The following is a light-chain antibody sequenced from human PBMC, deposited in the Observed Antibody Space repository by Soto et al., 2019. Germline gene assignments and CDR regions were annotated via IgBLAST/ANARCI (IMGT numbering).Light chain of an antibody. CDR2: GVS. Sequence: QSALTQPASVSGSPGQAITISCTGTSSDVWSYNLVSWYQQHPGKAPKVMIYGVSKRPSGVSNRFSGSKSGNTASLTISGLQAEDEADYYCCSYAGSSTYVFGTGTKVTVL. CDR3: CSYAGSSTYV. J-gene: IGLJ1*01. V-gene: IGLV2-23*02. CDR1: SSDVWSYNL.